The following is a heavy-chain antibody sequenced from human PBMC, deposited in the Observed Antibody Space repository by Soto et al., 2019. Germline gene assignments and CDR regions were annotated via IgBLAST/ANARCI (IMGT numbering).Heavy chain of an antibody. J-gene: IGHJ2*01. CDR3: TTTIVLESNSRLYDL. D-gene: IGHD2-8*02. V-gene: IGHV3-15*01. Sequence: EVQLEESGGGLVEPGGSLTLSCAASGFPSSDAWMSWVRQAPGKGLAWVGRIKSKNDGATPEYVAPMKARFTISRDDSKNTVNLHINGLKTEDTAVYYCTTTIVLESNSRLYDLWGRGTLVTVSS. CDR2: IKSKNDGATP. CDR1: GFPSSDAW.